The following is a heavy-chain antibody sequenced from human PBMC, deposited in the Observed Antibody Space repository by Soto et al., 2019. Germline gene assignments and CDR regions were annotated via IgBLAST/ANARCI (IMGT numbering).Heavy chain of an antibody. CDR3: AKDRHSSGWYYFDY. CDR1: GFPFSNAW. Sequence: GGSLRLSCAASGFPFSNAWMNWVRQAPGKGLEWVGRIKTTAEGGTTDYAAPVKGRFTISRDNSKNTLYLQMNSLRTEDTAVYYCAKDRHSSGWYYFDYWGQGALVTVSS. V-gene: IGHV3-15*07. CDR2: IKTTAEGGTT. J-gene: IGHJ4*02. D-gene: IGHD6-19*01.